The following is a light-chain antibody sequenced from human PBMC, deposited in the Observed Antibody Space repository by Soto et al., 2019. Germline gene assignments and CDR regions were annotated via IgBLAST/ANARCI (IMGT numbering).Light chain of an antibody. CDR3: NSYSSSTFYV. CDR1: SSDVGTYTY. CDR2: DVI. J-gene: IGLJ1*01. V-gene: IGLV2-11*01. Sequence: QSVLTQPRSVSGSPGQSVTISCTGTSSDVGTYTYVSWYQQHPGKAPKLIIYDVIKRPSGVPDRFSGSKSGNTASLTISGLQAEDEADYYCNSYSSSTFYVFGTGTKVTVL.